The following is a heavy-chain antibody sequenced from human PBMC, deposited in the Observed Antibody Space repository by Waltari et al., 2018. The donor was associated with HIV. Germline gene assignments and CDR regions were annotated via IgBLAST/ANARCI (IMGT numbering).Heavy chain of an antibody. V-gene: IGHV3-66*01. J-gene: IGHJ6*02. Sequence: EVQLVESGGGLVQPGGSLRLSCAASGCTVCSNFMSWVRQAPGKGLEWVSVIYSGVGTYYADSVKGRFTISRDNSKNTLYLQMNSLRAEDTAVYYCARVPRGPYGMDVWGQGTTVTVSS. CDR2: IYSGVGT. CDR3: ARVPRGPYGMDV. CDR1: GCTVCSNF.